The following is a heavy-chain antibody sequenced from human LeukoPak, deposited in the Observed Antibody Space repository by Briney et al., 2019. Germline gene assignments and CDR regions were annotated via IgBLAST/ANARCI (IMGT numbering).Heavy chain of an antibody. J-gene: IGHJ5*02. CDR3: ARGQGVTMVRGVIITRSWWFDP. V-gene: IGHV4-34*01. D-gene: IGHD3-10*01. Sequence: PSETLSLTCTVSGGSISTYYWSWIRQPPGKGLEWIGEINHSGSTNYNPSLKSRVTISVDTSKNQFSLKLSSGTAADTAVYYCARGQGVTMVRGVIITRSWWFDPWGQGTLVTVSS. CDR1: GGSISTYY. CDR2: INHSGST.